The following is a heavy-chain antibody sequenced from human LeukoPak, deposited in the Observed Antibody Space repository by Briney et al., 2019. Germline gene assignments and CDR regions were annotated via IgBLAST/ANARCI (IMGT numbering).Heavy chain of an antibody. J-gene: IGHJ4*02. D-gene: IGHD3-22*01. CDR2: IYHSGST. V-gene: IGHV4-38-2*02. CDR3: ARSSGYMSY. CDR1: HYSISSNYY. Sequence: SETLSLTCTVSHYSISSNYYWGWIRQPPGKGLEWIGSIYHSGSTYYNPSLKSRVTISVDTSKDQFSLKLTSVTAADTAVYYCARSSGYMSYWGQGTLVTVSS.